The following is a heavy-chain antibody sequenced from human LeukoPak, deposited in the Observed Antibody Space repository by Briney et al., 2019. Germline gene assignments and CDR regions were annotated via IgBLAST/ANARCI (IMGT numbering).Heavy chain of an antibody. D-gene: IGHD6-13*01. CDR3: ARDQVSVAGTGIDY. J-gene: IGHJ4*02. CDR2: ISSSGNSI. CDR1: GGSFSGYY. V-gene: IGHV3-11*04. Sequence: LSLTCAVYGGSFSGYYWSWIRQPPGKGLEWVSYISSSGNSISYADSVKGRFTISRDNAKNSLYLQMNSLRAEDTAVYYCARDQVSVAGTGIDYWGQGTLVTVSS.